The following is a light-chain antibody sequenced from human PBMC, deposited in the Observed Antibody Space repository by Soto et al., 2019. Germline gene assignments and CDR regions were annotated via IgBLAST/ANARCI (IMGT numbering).Light chain of an antibody. CDR3: QSYDSSLSGVV. CDR1: SSNIGARYE. Sequence: QSVLTQPPSVSGAPGQTVTISCTGSSSNIGARYEVHWYQQLPGTAPKLLIYEDIKRPSGIPDRFSGSKSGASASLAITGLLSEVEAEYYCQSYDSSLSGVVFGGGTKLTVL. CDR2: EDI. J-gene: IGLJ2*01. V-gene: IGLV1-40*01.